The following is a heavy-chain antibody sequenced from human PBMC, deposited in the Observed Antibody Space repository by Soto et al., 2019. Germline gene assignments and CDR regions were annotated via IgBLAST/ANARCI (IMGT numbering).Heavy chain of an antibody. CDR3: ARVSIIMVGGVKPSPYYFDY. D-gene: IGHD3-10*01. Sequence: GGSLRLSCAASGFTFSSYGMHWVRQAPGKGLEWVAVIWYDGSNKYYADSVKGRFTISRDNSKNTLYLQMNSLRAEDTAVYYCARVSIIMVGGVKPSPYYFDYGGEGTLVTVSS. CDR1: GFTFSSYG. V-gene: IGHV3-33*01. CDR2: IWYDGSNK. J-gene: IGHJ4*02.